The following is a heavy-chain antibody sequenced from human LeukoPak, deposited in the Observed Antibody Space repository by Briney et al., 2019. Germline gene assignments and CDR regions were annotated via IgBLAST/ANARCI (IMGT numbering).Heavy chain of an antibody. CDR2: IYYSGST. Sequence: PSETLSLTCTVSGGSISSGGYYWSWIRQHPGKGLEWIGYIYYSGSTYYNPSLKSRVTISVDTSKNQFSLKLSSVTAADTAVYYCARTSRGGIAPHAFDIWGQGTMVTVSS. D-gene: IGHD3-10*01. CDR3: ARTSRGGIAPHAFDI. CDR1: GGSISSGGYY. V-gene: IGHV4-31*03. J-gene: IGHJ3*02.